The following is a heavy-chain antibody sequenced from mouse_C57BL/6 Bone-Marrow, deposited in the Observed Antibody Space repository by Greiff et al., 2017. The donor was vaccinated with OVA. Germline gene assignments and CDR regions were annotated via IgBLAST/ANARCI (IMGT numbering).Heavy chain of an antibody. CDR1: EYEFPSHD. J-gene: IGHJ1*03. Sequence: EVQRVESGGGLVQPGESLKLSCESNEYEFPSHDMSWVRKTPEKRLELVAAINSDGGSTYYPDTMERRFIISRDNTKKTLYLQMSSLRSEDTALYNCERHPFYGSSYDFDVWGRGTTVTVSS. V-gene: IGHV5-2*01. CDR2: INSDGGST. CDR3: ERHPFYGSSYDFDV. D-gene: IGHD1-1*01.